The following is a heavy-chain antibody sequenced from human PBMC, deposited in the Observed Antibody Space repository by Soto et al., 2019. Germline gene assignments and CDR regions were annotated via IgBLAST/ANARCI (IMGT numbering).Heavy chain of an antibody. V-gene: IGHV4-39*01. Sequence: QLQLQESGPGLVKPSETLSLTCTVSGGSISSSSYYWGWIRQPPGKGLEWIGSIYYSGSTYYNPSLKSRVTISVDTSKNPFSLKLSSVTAADTAVYYCARQGAGWWDSSSAFDPWGQGTLVTVSS. CDR1: GGSISSSSYY. D-gene: IGHD6-13*01. J-gene: IGHJ5*02. CDR3: ARQGAGWWDSSSAFDP. CDR2: IYYSGST.